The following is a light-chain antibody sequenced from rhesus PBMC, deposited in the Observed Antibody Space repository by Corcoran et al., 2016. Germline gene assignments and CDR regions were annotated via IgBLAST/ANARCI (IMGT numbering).Light chain of an antibody. Sequence: DIQMTQSPSSLSASVGDRVTITCRASQGISDYLSWYQQKPGKAPKRLFYAASGLESGVPSRFSGGGSGADFTLTISSLQPEDFAAYCCLQGYSTPWTFGQGTKVEIK. CDR1: QGISDY. CDR2: AAS. J-gene: IGKJ1*01. CDR3: LQGYSTPWT. V-gene: IGKV1-36*02.